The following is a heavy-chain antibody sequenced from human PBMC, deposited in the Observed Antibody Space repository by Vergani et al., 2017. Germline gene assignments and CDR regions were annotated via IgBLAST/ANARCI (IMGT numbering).Heavy chain of an antibody. V-gene: IGHV1-69*08. J-gene: IGHJ5*02. D-gene: IGHD2-15*01. CDR3: AKDQIFRGYCSGGSCYRNWFDP. Sequence: QVQLVQSGAEVKKPGSSVKVSCKASGGTFSSYTISWVRQAPGQGFEWMGRIIPILGIANYAQKFQGRVTITADKSTSTAYMELSSLRSEDTAVYYCAKDQIFRGYCSGGSCYRNWFDPWGQGTLVTVSS. CDR1: GGTFSSYT. CDR2: IIPILGIA.